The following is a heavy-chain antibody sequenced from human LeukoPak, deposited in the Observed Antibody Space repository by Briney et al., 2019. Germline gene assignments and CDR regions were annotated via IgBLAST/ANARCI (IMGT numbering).Heavy chain of an antibody. CDR1: GYTLTELS. CDR2: FDPEDGET. V-gene: IGHV1-24*01. J-gene: IGHJ4*02. Sequence: ASVKVSCKVSGYTLTELSMHWVRQAPGKGLEWMGGFDPEDGETIYAQKFQGRVTMTEDTSTDTAYMELSSLRSEDTAVYYCATDLLGGSSGWYVFDYWGQGTLVTVSS. CDR3: ATDLLGGSSGWYVFDY. D-gene: IGHD6-13*01.